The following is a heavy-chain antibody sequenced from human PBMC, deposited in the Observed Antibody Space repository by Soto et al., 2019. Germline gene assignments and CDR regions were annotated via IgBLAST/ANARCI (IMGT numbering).Heavy chain of an antibody. Sequence: AASVKVSCKASGYTFTSYGISWVRQAPGQGLEWMGWISAYNGNTNYAQKLQGRVTMTTDTSTSTAYMELRSLRSDDTAVYYCARGSGYYGSGSREWFDPWGQGTLVTVSS. CDR3: ARGSGYYGSGSREWFDP. D-gene: IGHD3-10*01. J-gene: IGHJ5*02. V-gene: IGHV1-18*04. CDR2: ISAYNGNT. CDR1: GYTFTSYG.